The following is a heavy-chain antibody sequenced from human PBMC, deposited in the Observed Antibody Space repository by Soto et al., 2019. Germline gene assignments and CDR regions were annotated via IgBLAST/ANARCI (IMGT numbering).Heavy chain of an antibody. V-gene: IGHV4-4*02. Sequence: QVQLQESGPGLVKPSGTLSLTCAVSSGSISSSNWWSWVRQPPGKGLEWIGEIYHSGSTNYNPSLKSRVTISVDKSKNQFSLKLSSVTAADTAVYYCARDRYCSSTCCYGWFDPLGQGTLVTVSS. CDR2: IYHSGST. D-gene: IGHD2-2*01. CDR1: SGSISSSNW. CDR3: ARDRYCSSTCCYGWFDP. J-gene: IGHJ5*02.